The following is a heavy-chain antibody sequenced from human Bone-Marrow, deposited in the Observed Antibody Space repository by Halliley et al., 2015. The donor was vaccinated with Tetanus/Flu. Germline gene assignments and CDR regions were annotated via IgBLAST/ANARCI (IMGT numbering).Heavy chain of an antibody. CDR3: ASKKYSSMYQYGMDV. D-gene: IGHD5-18*01. CDR2: IYHPGST. V-gene: IGHV4-59*01. J-gene: IGHJ6*02. Sequence: YIYHPGSTNHNPPLQSRVTISVDTSKKQLSLNLRSVTAADTAVYYCASKKYSSMYQYGMDVWGQGTTVPVSS.